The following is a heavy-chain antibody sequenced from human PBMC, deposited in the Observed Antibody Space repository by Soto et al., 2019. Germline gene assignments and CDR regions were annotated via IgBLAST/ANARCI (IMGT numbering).Heavy chain of an antibody. CDR3: AREGRGYSYGFRFDP. CDR2: ISAYNGNT. V-gene: IGHV1-18*01. J-gene: IGHJ5*02. D-gene: IGHD5-18*01. Sequence: EASVKVSCTASGYTFTSYGISWVRQAPGQGLEWMGWISAYNGNTNYAQKLQGRVTMTTDTSTSTAYMELRSLRSDDTAVYYCAREGRGYSYGFRFDPWGQGTLVTVSS. CDR1: GYTFTSYG.